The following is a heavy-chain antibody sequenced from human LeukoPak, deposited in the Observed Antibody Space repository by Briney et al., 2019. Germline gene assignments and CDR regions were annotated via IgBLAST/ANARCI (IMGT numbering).Heavy chain of an antibody. J-gene: IGHJ5*02. CDR2: IYPGDSHT. CDR3: ARGPYAYTSSATLGSYNWFDP. D-gene: IGHD2-2*02. V-gene: IGHV5-51*01. Sequence: GASLQIPCKGSGSSFPNYWIGWVRQMPGKGLEWMGIIYPGDSHTRYSPSFQDQVTISVDKSISTAYLQWSSLKASDTAMYYCARGPYAYTSSATLGSYNWFDPWGQGSLVTVSS. CDR1: GSSFPNYW.